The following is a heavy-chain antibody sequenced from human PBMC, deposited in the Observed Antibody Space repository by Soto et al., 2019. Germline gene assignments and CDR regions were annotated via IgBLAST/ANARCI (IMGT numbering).Heavy chain of an antibody. CDR3: ARDQGSGGYGRWDY. CDR1: GGTFSSYA. D-gene: IGHD6-19*01. V-gene: IGHV1-69*01. J-gene: IGHJ4*02. Sequence: QVQLVQSGAEVKKPGASVKVSCKASGGTFSSYAISWVRQAPGQGLEWVGGIIPIFGTANYAQKFQGRFTITADESTSTAYMERSSLRSEDTAEYYCARDQGSGGYGRWDYWGQGTLVTVSS. CDR2: IIPIFGTA.